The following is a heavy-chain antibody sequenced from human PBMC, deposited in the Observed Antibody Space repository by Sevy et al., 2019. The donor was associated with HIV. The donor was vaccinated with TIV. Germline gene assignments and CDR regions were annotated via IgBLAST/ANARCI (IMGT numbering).Heavy chain of an antibody. D-gene: IGHD3-22*01. J-gene: IGHJ3*01. V-gene: IGHV3-21*01. CDR1: GFTLSSYS. CDR2: ISSTSTYI. CDR3: ARGYHYDSSGYYSGDAFDV. Sequence: GGSLRLSCAASGFTLSSYSMNWVRQAPGKGLEWVSSISSTSTYIYYADSVKGRVTISRDNAKNSLFLQMNSLRAEDTAVYYCARGYHYDSSGYYSGDAFDVRGQGTMVTVSS.